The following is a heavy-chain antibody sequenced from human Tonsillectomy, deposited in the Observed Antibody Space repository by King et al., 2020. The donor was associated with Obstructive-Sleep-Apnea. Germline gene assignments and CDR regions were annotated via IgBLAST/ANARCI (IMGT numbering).Heavy chain of an antibody. J-gene: IGHJ4*02. Sequence: VQLVESGGGLAQPGRALILSCAASGFTFDDYAMHWVRQAPGKGLEWVSGISWNGGRRGCAGSVKGRLTISRDNAKSSLYLQMNSLRAEDTALYYCAKDISYDILTGDFDYWGQGTLVTVSS. CDR2: ISWNGGRR. CDR1: GFTFDDYA. V-gene: IGHV3-9*01. CDR3: AKDISYDILTGDFDY. D-gene: IGHD3-9*01.